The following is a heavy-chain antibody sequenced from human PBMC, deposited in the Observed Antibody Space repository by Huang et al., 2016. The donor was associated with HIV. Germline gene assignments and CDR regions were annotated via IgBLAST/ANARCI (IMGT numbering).Heavy chain of an antibody. CDR2: IHPGGDAT. Sequence: QVQLVQSGAEVKKPGASVKVSCKASGHTFNNYYMNWVRQAPGQGLEWIGVIHPGGDATTFPPRFQGSVSMTRDTSTSTVYMEVTSRRSDDTALYYCALLYDSSSVDYWGQGTLVTVSSGMDVWGQGTTVTVSS. D-gene: IGHD4-17*01. J-gene: IGHJ6*02. CDR1: GHTFNNYY. CDR3: ALLYDSSSVDYWGQGTLVTVSSGMDV. V-gene: IGHV1-46*02.